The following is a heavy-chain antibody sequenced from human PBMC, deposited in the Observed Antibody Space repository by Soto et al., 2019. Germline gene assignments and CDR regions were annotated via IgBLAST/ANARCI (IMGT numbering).Heavy chain of an antibody. Sequence: QVQLVQSGDEVRKPGSSVKVSCKASGYIFVNYGIAWVRQAPGQGLEWMGWISPYSGNSHHASKVQGSLPMTTDAYTSTAYLELGSLTSDAAAVYYCSMVDNFVTPTSQDVWGEGTTVTVSS. D-gene: IGHD5-12*01. CDR1: GYIFVNYG. V-gene: IGHV1-18*01. CDR3: SMVDNFVTPTSQDV. J-gene: IGHJ6*04. CDR2: ISPYSGNS.